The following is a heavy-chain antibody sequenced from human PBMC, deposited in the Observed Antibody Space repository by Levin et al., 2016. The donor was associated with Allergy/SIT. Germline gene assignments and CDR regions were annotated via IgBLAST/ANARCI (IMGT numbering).Heavy chain of an antibody. CDR2: IYYSGIT. Sequence: SETLSLTCTVSGGSISSYYWSWIRQPPGKGLEWIGYIYYSGITNYNPSLKSRVTISVDTSKNQFSLKLTSVTAADTAVYYCARFAADIFDYWGQGTLVTVSS. CDR3: ARFAADIFDY. CDR1: GGSISSYY. D-gene: IGHD6-13*01. J-gene: IGHJ4*02. V-gene: IGHV4-59*01.